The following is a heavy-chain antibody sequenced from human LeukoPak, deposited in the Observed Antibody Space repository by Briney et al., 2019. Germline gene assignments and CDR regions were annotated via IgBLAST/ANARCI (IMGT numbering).Heavy chain of an antibody. CDR1: GGSISSGGYY. J-gene: IGHJ6*02. D-gene: IGHD3-3*01. Sequence: SQTLSLTCTVSGGSISSGGYYWSWIRQHPGKGLEWIGYIYYSGSTYYNPSLKSRVTISVDTSKNQCSLRLSSVTAADTAVYYCARVAYNYDFWSDSYEMDGSGQGTTVTVSS. V-gene: IGHV4-31*03. CDR2: IYYSGST. CDR3: ARVAYNYDFWSDSYEMDG.